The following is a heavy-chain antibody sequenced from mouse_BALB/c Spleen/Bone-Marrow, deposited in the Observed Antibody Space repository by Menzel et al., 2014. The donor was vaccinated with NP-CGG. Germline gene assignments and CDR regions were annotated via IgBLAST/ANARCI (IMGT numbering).Heavy chain of an antibody. CDR3: XXHXXAMDY. CDR1: GYTFTSYY. CDR2: IYPGNVNT. V-gene: IGHV1S56*01. J-gene: IGHJ4*01. Sequence: QVQLQQSGPELVKPGASVRTSCKASGYTFTSYYIHWVKQRPGQGLEWIGWIYPGNVNTKYNEKFKVKATLTADKSSSTAYMQLSSLTSEDSAVYFCXXHXXAMDYWGQGTSVTVSS.